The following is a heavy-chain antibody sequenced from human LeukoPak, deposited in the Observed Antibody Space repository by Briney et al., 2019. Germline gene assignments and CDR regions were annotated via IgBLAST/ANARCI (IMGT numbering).Heavy chain of an antibody. D-gene: IGHD3-9*01. CDR1: GGSISSGGYS. CDR3: ARGRHLRYFDWLLSENWFDP. V-gene: IGHV4-30-2*01. J-gene: IGHJ5*02. Sequence: PSQTLSLTCAVSGGSISSGGYSWSWIRQPPGKGLEWIGYIYHSGSTYYNPSLKSRVTISIDRSKHQFSLKLSSVTAADTAVYYCARGRHLRYFDWLLSENWFDPWGQGTLVTVSS. CDR2: IYHSGST.